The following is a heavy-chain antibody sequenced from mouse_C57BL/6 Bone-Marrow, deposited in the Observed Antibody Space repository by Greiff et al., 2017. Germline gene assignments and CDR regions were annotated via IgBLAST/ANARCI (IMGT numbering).Heavy chain of an antibody. V-gene: IGHV1-22*01. CDR3: ARAFNYGSFYAMDY. CDR1: GYTFTDYN. CDR2: INPNNGGT. J-gene: IGHJ4*01. Sequence: EVKVVESGPELVKPGASVKMSCKASGYTFTDYNMHWVKQSHGKSLEWIGYINPNNGGTSYNQKFKGKATLTVNKSSSTAYMELRSLTSEDSAVYYCARAFNYGSFYAMDYWGQGTSVTVSS. D-gene: IGHD1-1*01.